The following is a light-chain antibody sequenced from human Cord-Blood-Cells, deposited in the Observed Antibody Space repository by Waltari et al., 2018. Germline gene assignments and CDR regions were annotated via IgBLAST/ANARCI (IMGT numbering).Light chain of an antibody. CDR2: KVS. CDR1: QSLVYSYGNTY. V-gene: IGKV2-30*01. J-gene: IGKJ1*01. Sequence: DVVMTQSPLSLPVTLGQPASISCRSSQSLVYSYGNTYLNWFHQRPGQSPRRLIYKVSNRDSGVPDRFSGSGSGTDFTLKISRVEAEDVGVYYCMQGTHWPPTFGQGTKVEIK. CDR3: MQGTHWPPT.